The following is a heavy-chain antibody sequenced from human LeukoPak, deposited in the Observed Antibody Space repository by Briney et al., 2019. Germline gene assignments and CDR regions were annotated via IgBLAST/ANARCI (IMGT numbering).Heavy chain of an antibody. V-gene: IGHV4-31*03. CDR2: IYYSGST. Sequence: SQTLSLTCTVSGGSISSGGYYWSWIRQHPGKGLEWIGYIYYSGSTYYNPSLKSRVTISVDTSKNQFSLKLSSVTAADTAVYYCARGYYDSSGDAFDIWGQGTMVTVSS. J-gene: IGHJ3*02. D-gene: IGHD3-22*01. CDR3: ARGYYDSSGDAFDI. CDR1: GGSISSGGYY.